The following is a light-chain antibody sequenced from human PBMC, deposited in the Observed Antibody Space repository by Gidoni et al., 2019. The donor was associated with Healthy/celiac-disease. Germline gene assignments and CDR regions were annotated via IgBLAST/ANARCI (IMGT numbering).Light chain of an antibody. CDR3: QVWDSSSDHPGV. J-gene: IGLJ1*01. CDR1: NIGSKS. CDR2: DDS. V-gene: IGLV3-21*02. Sequence: NTCGGNNIGSKSVHWYQQKPGQAPVLVVYDDSDRPSGIPERFSGSNSGNTATLTISRVEAGDEADYYCQVWDSSSDHPGVFGTGTKVTVL.